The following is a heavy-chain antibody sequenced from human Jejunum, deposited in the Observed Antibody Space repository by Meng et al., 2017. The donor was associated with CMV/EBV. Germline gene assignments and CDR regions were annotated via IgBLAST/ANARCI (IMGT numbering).Heavy chain of an antibody. J-gene: IGHJ4*02. CDR2: ISTSGTYI. Sequence: SGAASGFTFSNYSMDWVRQAPGKGLEWVSSISTSGTYIYYADSVKGRFTISRDNAKNSLYLQMNSLRAEDTAVYYCARGADDENYWGQGTLVTVSS. V-gene: IGHV3-21*01. CDR1: GFTFSNYS. CDR3: ARGADDENY.